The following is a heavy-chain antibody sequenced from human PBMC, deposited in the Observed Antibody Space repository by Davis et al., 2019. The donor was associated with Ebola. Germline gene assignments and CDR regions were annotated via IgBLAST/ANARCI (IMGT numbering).Heavy chain of an antibody. V-gene: IGHV1-8*01. CDR2: MNPNSGNT. Sequence: ASVKVSCKASGYTFTSYDINWVRQATGQGLEWMGWMNPNSGNTGYAQKFQGRVTMTRNTSISTAYMELSSLRSEDTAVYYCARLYYDFWSGYYYYGMDVWGQGTTVTVSS. J-gene: IGHJ6*02. D-gene: IGHD3-3*01. CDR1: GYTFTSYD. CDR3: ARLYYDFWSGYYYYGMDV.